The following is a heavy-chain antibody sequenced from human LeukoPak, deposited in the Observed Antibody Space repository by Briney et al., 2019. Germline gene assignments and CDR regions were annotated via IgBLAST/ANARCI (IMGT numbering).Heavy chain of an antibody. D-gene: IGHD5-12*01. J-gene: IGHJ5*02. Sequence: GSLRLSCEASGLTFSNSWMHWVRQVPGKGLVWVSRMYGDMRDISYADSVKGRFTISRDNAKNTVYLQMNSLRGEFTAVYYCARDLGLRGSTWGQGTLVTVSS. V-gene: IGHV3-74*01. CDR1: GLTFSNSW. CDR2: MYGDMRDI. CDR3: ARDLGLRGST.